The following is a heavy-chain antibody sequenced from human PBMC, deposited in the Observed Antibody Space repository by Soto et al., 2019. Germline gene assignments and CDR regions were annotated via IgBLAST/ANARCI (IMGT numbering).Heavy chain of an antibody. J-gene: IGHJ3*02. CDR3: SCYCYGVRGDAFDI. V-gene: IGHV1-18*01. D-gene: IGHD5-18*01. CDR1: GYTFTRYG. CDR2: ISAYNGNT. Sequence: SSGKLCCKASGYTFTRYGISWVRQAPGQRLEWMGWISAYNGNTNYAQKLQGRVTMATDTSTSTAYMELRSLRSDDTAVYYCSCYCYGVRGDAFDIWGQGTMVTVSS.